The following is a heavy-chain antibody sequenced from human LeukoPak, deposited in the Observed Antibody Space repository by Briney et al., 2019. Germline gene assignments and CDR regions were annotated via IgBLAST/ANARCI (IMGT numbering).Heavy chain of an antibody. CDR1: GYTFTSYG. D-gene: IGHD2-15*01. Sequence: PGASVKVSCKASGYTFTSYGISWVRQAPGQGLEWMGWISAYNGNTNYAQKLQGRVTMTTDTSTSTAYMELRSLRSDDTAVYYCAKQLGYCSDGSCYFPYWGQGTLVTVSS. J-gene: IGHJ4*02. V-gene: IGHV1-18*01. CDR3: AKQLGYCSDGSCYFPY. CDR2: ISAYNGNT.